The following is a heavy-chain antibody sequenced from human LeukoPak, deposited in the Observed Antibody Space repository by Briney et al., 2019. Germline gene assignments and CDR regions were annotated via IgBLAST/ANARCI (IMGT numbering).Heavy chain of an antibody. V-gene: IGHV1-69*06. Sequence: GASVEVSCKASGGTFSSYAISWVRQAPGQGLEWMGGIIPIFGTASYAQKFQGRVTITADKSTSTAYMELSSLRSEDTAVYYCARDSTTVAPGWFDPWGQGTLVTVSS. CDR2: IIPIFGTA. J-gene: IGHJ5*02. D-gene: IGHD4-23*01. CDR1: GGTFSSYA. CDR3: ARDSTTVAPGWFDP.